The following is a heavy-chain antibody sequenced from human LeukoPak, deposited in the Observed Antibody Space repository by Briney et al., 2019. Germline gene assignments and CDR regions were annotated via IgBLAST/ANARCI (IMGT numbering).Heavy chain of an antibody. CDR2: IYSRGST. J-gene: IGHJ3*01. Sequence: SETLSLTCTVSGRSLTDYYWAWIRQPPGKGLEWIGYIYSRGSTTYNPSLQSRVSLSIDTSKSQFSLSLTSVTAADTAVYYCARHPPNDFWVGYGSFDVWGQGTMVTVSS. V-gene: IGHV4-4*09. CDR3: ARHPPNDFWVGYGSFDV. CDR1: GRSLTDYY. D-gene: IGHD3-3*01.